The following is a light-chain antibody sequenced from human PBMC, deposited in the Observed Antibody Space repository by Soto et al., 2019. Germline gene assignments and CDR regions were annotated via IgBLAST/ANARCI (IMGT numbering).Light chain of an antibody. J-gene: IGKJ4*01. CDR3: QQYNSYSLT. Sequence: STATLSVSPGERATLAGRASQNISNYLIWYQQKPGQAPRLLIYDVSNRATDIPARFSGSGSGTEFTLTISSLQPDDFATYYCQQYNSYSLTFGGGTKVDIK. CDR1: QNISNY. V-gene: IGKV3D-15*01. CDR2: DVS.